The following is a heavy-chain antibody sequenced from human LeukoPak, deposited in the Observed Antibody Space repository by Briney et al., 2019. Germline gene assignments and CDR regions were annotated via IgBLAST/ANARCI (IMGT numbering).Heavy chain of an antibody. CDR1: GFTFSSHA. J-gene: IGHJ4*02. CDR2: ISGGGDNT. CDR3: VYYDSSGYYYGRLRY. D-gene: IGHD3-22*01. V-gene: IGHV3-23*01. Sequence: QAGGSLRLSCTASGFTFSSHAMGWVRQTPEKGLEWISNISGGGDNTFYADSVKGRFTISRDNSKNTLYLQMNSLRAEDTAVFFCVYYDSSGYYYGRLRYWGQGTPVTVSS.